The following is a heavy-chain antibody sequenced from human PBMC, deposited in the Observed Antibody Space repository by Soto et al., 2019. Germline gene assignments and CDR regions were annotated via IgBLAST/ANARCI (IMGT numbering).Heavy chain of an antibody. CDR1: GSSSSDYF. J-gene: IGHJ6*02. CDR3: AGREFASSSFHYYYYAVDV. D-gene: IGHD6-6*01. Sequence: PSETLSLTSAVYGSSSSDYFWTWIRQPPGKGLEWIGEINHSGSTNFNPSLKSRVAISADTSRNQFSLRVTSLTAADTAVYYCAGREFASSSFHYYYYAVDVWGQGTTVTV. V-gene: IGHV4-34*01. CDR2: INHSGST.